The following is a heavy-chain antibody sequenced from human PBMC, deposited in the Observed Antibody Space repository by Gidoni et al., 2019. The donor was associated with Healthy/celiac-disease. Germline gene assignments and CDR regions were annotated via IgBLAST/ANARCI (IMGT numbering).Heavy chain of an antibody. CDR2: IKSKTDGGTT. CDR1: GFTSCNAW. Sequence: EVRLVGSGGGWVKPGGYLRLSWAAPGFTSCNAWMSWVRQAPGKGLEWVGRIKSKTDGGTTDYAAPVKGRFTISRDDSKNTLYLQMNSLKTEDTAVYYCTTDPPGYGDYPFDYWGQGTLVTVSS. CDR3: TTDPPGYGDYPFDY. D-gene: IGHD4-17*01. V-gene: IGHV3-15*01. J-gene: IGHJ4*02.